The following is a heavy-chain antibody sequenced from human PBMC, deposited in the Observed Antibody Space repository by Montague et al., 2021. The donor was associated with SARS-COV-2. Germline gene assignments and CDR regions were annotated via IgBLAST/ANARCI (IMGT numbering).Heavy chain of an antibody. CDR3: TRERGIAAADNYYYGMDV. V-gene: IGHV4-59*12. D-gene: IGHD6-13*01. J-gene: IGHJ6*02. Sequence: SETLSLTCTVSGDSIRSYHWAWIRQPPGKGLEWIGRISDSGRIIYNPSLKSRVTISVDTSKNQFFLNLRSMVAADTAIYYCTRERGIAAADNYYYGMDVWGPGTTVTVSS. CDR1: GDSIRSYH. CDR2: ISDSGRI.